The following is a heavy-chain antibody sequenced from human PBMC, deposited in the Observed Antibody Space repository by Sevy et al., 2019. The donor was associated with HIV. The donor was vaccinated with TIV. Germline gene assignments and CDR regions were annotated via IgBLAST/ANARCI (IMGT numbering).Heavy chain of an antibody. CDR1: GYTFTGYY. CDR2: INPNSGGT. CDR3: ARDRTSTYSSGWFNNWFDP. V-gene: IGHV1-2*04. J-gene: IGHJ5*02. Sequence: ASVKVSCKASGYTFTGYYMHWVRQAPGQGLEWMGWINPNSGGTNNAQKFQGWVTMTRDTSISTAYMELSRLRSDETAVYYCARDRTSTYSSGWFNNWFDPWGQGTLVTVSS. D-gene: IGHD6-19*01.